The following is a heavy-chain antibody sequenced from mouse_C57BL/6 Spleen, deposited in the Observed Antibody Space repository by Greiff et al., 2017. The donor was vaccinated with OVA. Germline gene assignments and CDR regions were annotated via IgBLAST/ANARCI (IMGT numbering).Heavy chain of an antibody. CDR3: ARRDSNDVGYYAMDY. D-gene: IGHD2-12*01. V-gene: IGHV2-9-1*01. Sequence: VKLMESGPGLVAPSQSLSITCTVSGFSLTSYAISWVRQPPGKGLEWLGVIWTGGGTNYNSALKSRLSISKDNSKSQVFLKMNSLQTDDTARYYGARRDSNDVGYYAMDYWGQGTSVTVSS. J-gene: IGHJ4*01. CDR2: IWTGGGT. CDR1: GFSLTSYA.